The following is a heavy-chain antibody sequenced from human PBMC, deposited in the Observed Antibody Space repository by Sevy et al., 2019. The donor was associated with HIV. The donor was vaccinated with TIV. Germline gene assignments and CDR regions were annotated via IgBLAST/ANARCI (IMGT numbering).Heavy chain of an antibody. J-gene: IGHJ4*02. CDR2: IKSQSDGGTI. CDR3: ATKGGFWSGYQYFDS. CDR1: GFTFSNAW. V-gene: IGHV3-15*07. D-gene: IGHD3-3*01. Sequence: GGSLRLSCTTSGFTFSNAWMNWVRQAPGKGLEWVGRIKSQSDGGTIDYAAPVKGRFTISRYDSKNTLFLQMNSLRSEDTAVYYCATKGGFWSGYQYFDSWGQGTLVTVSS.